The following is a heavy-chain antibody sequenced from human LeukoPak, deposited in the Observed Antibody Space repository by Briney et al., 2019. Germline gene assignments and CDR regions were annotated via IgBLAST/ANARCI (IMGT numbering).Heavy chain of an antibody. J-gene: IGHJ4*02. Sequence: GGSLRLSCAASGFTFSSHVMSWVRQAPGKGLEWVSAISGSGGDTSYAGSVKGRFTISRDNSKNTLYLQMNSLRAEDTAVYYCAKDPRWELGYWGQGTLVTVSS. CDR2: ISGSGGDT. CDR3: AKDPRWELGY. V-gene: IGHV3-23*01. D-gene: IGHD1-26*01. CDR1: GFTFSSHV.